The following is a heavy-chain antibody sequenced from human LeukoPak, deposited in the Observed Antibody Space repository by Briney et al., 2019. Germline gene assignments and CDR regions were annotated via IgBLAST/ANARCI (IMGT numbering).Heavy chain of an antibody. Sequence: GGSLRLSCAASGFTFSSYAMHWVRQAPGKGLEWVAVISYDGSNKYYADSVKGRFTISRDNSKNTLYLQMNSLRAEDTAVYYCARDFDGTRAGSSLYDYWGQGTQVTVSS. CDR2: ISYDGSNK. V-gene: IGHV3-30*04. CDR3: ARDFDGTRAGSSLYDY. D-gene: IGHD6-13*01. J-gene: IGHJ4*02. CDR1: GFTFSSYA.